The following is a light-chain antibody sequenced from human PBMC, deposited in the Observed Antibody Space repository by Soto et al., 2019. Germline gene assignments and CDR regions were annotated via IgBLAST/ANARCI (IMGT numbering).Light chain of an antibody. CDR2: ANT. V-gene: IGLV1-40*01. Sequence: QSVLTQPPSVSGAPGQRVTISCTGSSSNIGAGYDVDWYQQVPGTAPKLLIYANTNRPSRVPDRFSGSKSGTSASLSITGLQAEDEADYYCQSYDRSLSGWLFGGGTKLTVL. CDR3: QSYDRSLSGWL. CDR1: SSNIGAGYD. J-gene: IGLJ2*01.